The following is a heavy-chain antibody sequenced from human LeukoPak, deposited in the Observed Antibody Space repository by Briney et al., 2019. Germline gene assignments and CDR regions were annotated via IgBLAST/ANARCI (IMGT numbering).Heavy chain of an antibody. CDR2: ISPDGTTS. CDR3: ARGQWGLDY. CDR1: GFTSSDHY. V-gene: IGHV3-11*01. Sequence: GGSLRLSCAAAGFTSSDHYMTWIRQAPGKALEWVSYISPDGTTSYYADSLKGRFTVSRDNAKNSLYLQMNSLSAEDTAVYFCARGQWGLDYWGQGALVTVSS. J-gene: IGHJ4*02. D-gene: IGHD1-26*01.